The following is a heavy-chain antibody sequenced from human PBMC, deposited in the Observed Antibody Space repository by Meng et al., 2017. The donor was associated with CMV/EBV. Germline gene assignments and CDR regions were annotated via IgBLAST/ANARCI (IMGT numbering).Heavy chain of an antibody. D-gene: IGHD2-15*01. Sequence: YAWRWIRHPPGQGLEWIWSIYYSGSTYYNPSLKSRVTISVDTSKNQFSLKLSSVTAADTAVYYCARRRSGQGYCSGGSCYKVYYFDYWGQGTLVAVSS. CDR3: ARRRSGQGYCSGGSCYKVYYFDY. CDR2: IYYSGST. CDR1: YA. V-gene: IGHV4-39*01. J-gene: IGHJ4*02.